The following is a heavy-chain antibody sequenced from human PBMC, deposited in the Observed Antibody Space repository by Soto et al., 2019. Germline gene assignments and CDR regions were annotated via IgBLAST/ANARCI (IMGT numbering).Heavy chain of an antibody. J-gene: IGHJ5*02. D-gene: IGHD3-9*01. CDR3: ARGVGWLTPRNSNWFDP. CDR1: RYSFTGYY. Sequence: GASVKVSCKACRYSFTGYYMHWVRQAPRQRLEWMGWINPNSGGTNYAQKFQGWVTMTRDTSISTAYMELSRLRSDDTAVYYCARGVGWLTPRNSNWFDPWGQGTLVTVSS. V-gene: IGHV1-2*04. CDR2: INPNSGGT.